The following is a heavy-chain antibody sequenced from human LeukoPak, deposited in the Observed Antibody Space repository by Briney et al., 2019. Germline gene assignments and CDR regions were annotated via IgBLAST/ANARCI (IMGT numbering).Heavy chain of an antibody. J-gene: IGHJ4*02. CDR2: ISGSGGST. CDR3: AKGTLLLWFGEGPSYFDY. V-gene: IGHV3-23*01. CDR1: GFTFSSYA. Sequence: GGSLRLSCAASGFTFSSYAMSWVRQALGKGLEWVSVISGSGGSTYYADSVKGRFTISRDNSKDTLYLQMNSLRAEDTAVYYCAKGTLLLWFGEGPSYFDYWGQGTLVTVSS. D-gene: IGHD3-10*01.